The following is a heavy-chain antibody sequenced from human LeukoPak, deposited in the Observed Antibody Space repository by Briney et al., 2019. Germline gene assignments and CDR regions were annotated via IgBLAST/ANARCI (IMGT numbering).Heavy chain of an antibody. V-gene: IGHV3-64D*06. D-gene: IGHD4-11*01. Sequence: PGGSLRLSCSASGFSFSNYAMHWVRQAPGKGLEYVAAITISIDRTFYADSVNGRFTISRDNSRNTLYLQMSSLRPEDTALYYCVKPARDSGIQYGLDSWGQGTLVTVSS. CDR3: VKPARDSGIQYGLDS. CDR1: GFSFSNYA. CDR2: ITISIDRT. J-gene: IGHJ4*02.